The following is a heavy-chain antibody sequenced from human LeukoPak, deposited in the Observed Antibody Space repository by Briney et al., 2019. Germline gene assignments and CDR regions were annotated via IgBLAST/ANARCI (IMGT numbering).Heavy chain of an antibody. CDR1: GGSFSGYY. J-gene: IGHJ6*03. V-gene: IGHV4-34*01. Sequence: SETLSLTCAVYGGSFSGYYWSWIRQPPGKGLEWIGEINHSGSTNYNPSLKSRVTISVDTSKNQFSLKLSSVTAADTAVYYCARDYYDYVWGSYRTYYYYYYMDVWGKGTTVTVSS. D-gene: IGHD3-16*02. CDR3: ARDYYDYVWGSYRTYYYYYYMDV. CDR2: INHSGST.